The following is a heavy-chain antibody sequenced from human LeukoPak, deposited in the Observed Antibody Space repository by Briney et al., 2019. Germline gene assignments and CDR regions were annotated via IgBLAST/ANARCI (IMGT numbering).Heavy chain of an antibody. J-gene: IGHJ4*02. CDR1: GFTFSSYA. V-gene: IGHV3-30-3*01. Sequence: PGGSLRLSCAASGFTFSSYAMHWVRQAPGKGLEWVAVISYDGSNKYYADSVKGRFTISRDNAKNSLYLQMNSLRAEDTAVYYCARDPMSYYYFDYWGQGTLVTVSS. D-gene: IGHD1-26*01. CDR2: ISYDGSNK. CDR3: ARDPMSYYYFDY.